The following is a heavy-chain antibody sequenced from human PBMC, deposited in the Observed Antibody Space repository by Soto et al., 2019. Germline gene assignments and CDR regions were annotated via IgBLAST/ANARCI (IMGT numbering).Heavy chain of an antibody. Sequence: GGSLRLSCAASGFTFSTSAMGWVRQAPGKGLEWLSLISYNSGATYYADSVRGRFTISRDNSKNTLYLQVNSLRVEDTAVYFCATQDFRGPTGTTWGQGTLVTVSS. CDR2: ISYNSGAT. CDR3: ATQDFRGPTGTT. V-gene: IGHV3-23*01. CDR1: GFTFSTSA. D-gene: IGHD1-1*01. J-gene: IGHJ4*02.